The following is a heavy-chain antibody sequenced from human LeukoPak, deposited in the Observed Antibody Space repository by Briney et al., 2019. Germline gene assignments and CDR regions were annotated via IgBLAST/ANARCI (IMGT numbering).Heavy chain of an antibody. V-gene: IGHV4-59*08. CDR2: MYHTGHT. Sequence: SETLSLTCNVSGGSISNYYWSWVRQPPGKGLEWIGYMYHTGHTMYNSSLKSRVTMSLDTSKNHFSLRLSSVTAADTAVYYCARHPFATPFDYWGPGTLVTVSS. CDR1: GGSISNYY. J-gene: IGHJ4*02. D-gene: IGHD2-15*01. CDR3: ARHPFATPFDY.